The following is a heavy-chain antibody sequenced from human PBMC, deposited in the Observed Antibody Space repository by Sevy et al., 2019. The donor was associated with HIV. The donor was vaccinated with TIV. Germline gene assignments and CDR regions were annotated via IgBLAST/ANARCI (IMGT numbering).Heavy chain of an antibody. CDR3: ARVSWYSSGWLWFEN. CDR1: GGSISSSSYY. J-gene: IGHJ5*02. V-gene: IGHV4-39*01. CDR2: IYHSGST. Sequence: SETLSLTCTVSGGSISSSSYYWGWIRQPPGKGLEWIGTIYHSGSTYYNPSLKSRVTISVDTSKDQFSLKFTSVTAADTSLYYCARVSWYSSGWLWFENWGQGTLVTVSS. D-gene: IGHD6-25*01.